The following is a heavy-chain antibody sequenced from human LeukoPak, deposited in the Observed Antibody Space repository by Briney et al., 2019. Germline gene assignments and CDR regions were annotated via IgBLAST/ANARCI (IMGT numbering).Heavy chain of an antibody. CDR3: AGGGALTGYYPYYFDY. Sequence: PSETLSLTCTVSGGSISSYYWSWIRQPPGKGLEWIGDIYYSGSTNYNPSLKSRVTISVDTSKNQFSLKLSSVTAADTAVYYCAGGGALTGYYPYYFDYWGQGTLVTVSS. CDR2: IYYSGST. V-gene: IGHV4-59*01. J-gene: IGHJ4*02. CDR1: GGSISSYY. D-gene: IGHD3-9*01.